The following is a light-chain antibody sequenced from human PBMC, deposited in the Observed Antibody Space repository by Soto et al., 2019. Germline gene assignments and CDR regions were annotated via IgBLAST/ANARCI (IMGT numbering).Light chain of an antibody. CDR1: DDIINS. CDR2: DAS. Sequence: DIQVTQSPPSLSASVGDRVTITCHASDDIINSLNWYQQKPGKAPKLLIHDASILQTGVPSRFSGSGSGTDFTFTITSMQPEDIANYYCQQYDILPITFGGGTKVDIK. J-gene: IGKJ4*01. CDR3: QQYDILPIT. V-gene: IGKV1-33*01.